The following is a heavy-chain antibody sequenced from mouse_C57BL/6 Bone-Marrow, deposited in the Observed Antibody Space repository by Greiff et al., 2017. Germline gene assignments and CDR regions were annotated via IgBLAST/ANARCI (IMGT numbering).Heavy chain of an antibody. Sequence: EVQLVESGGGLVKPGGSLTLSCAASGFTFSSYAMSWVRQTPVKRLEWVATISDDGSYTYYPDNVKGPFTISRDNAKNNLYLQMSHLKSEDTAIYYCARDNCYYVFDYWGQGTTLTVSS. CDR3: ARDNCYYVFDY. V-gene: IGHV5-4*01. CDR2: ISDDGSYT. J-gene: IGHJ2*01. D-gene: IGHD1-1*01. CDR1: GFTFSSYA.